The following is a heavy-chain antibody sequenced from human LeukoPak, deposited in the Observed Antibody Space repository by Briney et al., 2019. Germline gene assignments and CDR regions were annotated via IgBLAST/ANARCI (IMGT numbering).Heavy chain of an antibody. CDR2: IYYSGST. V-gene: IGHV4-31*03. CDR3: ARGRRGGGFDY. Sequence: PSETLSLTCTVSGGSISSGGYYWSWIRQHPGKGLEWIGYIYYSGSTYYNPSLKSRVTISVDTSKNQFSLKLSSVTAADTAAYYCARGRRGGGFDYWGQGTLVTVSS. J-gene: IGHJ4*02. CDR1: GGSISSGGYY. D-gene: IGHD1-26*01.